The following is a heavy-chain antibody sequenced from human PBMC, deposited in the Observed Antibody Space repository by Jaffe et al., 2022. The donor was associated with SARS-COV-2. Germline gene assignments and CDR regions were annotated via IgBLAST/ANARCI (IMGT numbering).Heavy chain of an antibody. Sequence: EVQLVESGGGLVEPGGSLRLSCAASEFTFSNYWMTWVRQAPGKGLEWVANIKQDGSDKHYVDSVKGRFTISRDNAKNSLYLQMNSLRAEDTAVYFCARGTPNINGYYYQMDAWGKGTTVIVSS. D-gene: IGHD2-8*01. J-gene: IGHJ6*03. CDR2: IKQDGSDK. CDR3: ARGTPNINGYYYQMDA. CDR1: EFTFSNYW. V-gene: IGHV3-7*01.